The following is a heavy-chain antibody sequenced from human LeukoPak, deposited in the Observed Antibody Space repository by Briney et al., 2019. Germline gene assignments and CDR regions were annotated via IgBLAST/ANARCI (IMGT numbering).Heavy chain of an antibody. CDR3: ARGRRYSFAYYFDS. CDR2: INHSGST. Sequence: SETLSLTCAVYGGSFSGYYWSWIRQPPGKGLEWIGEINHSGSTNYNPSLKSRVTISLDTSRSHFSLNPTSVTAADTAVYYCARGRRYSFAYYFDSWGQGILVTVSS. V-gene: IGHV4-34*01. J-gene: IGHJ4*02. D-gene: IGHD5-18*01. CDR1: GGSFSGYY.